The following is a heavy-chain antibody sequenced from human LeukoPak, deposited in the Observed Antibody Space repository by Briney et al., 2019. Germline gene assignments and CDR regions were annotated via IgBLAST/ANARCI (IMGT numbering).Heavy chain of an antibody. CDR2: ISAYNGNT. J-gene: IGHJ4*02. Sequence: EASVKVSCKASGYTFTSFGISWVRQAPGQGLEWMGWISAYNGNTNYAQNLQGRVTMTTDTSTSTAYMELWSLRSDDTAVYFCARDQVVGATAGTFDYWGREPWSPSPQ. CDR3: ARDQVVGATAGTFDY. D-gene: IGHD1-26*01. V-gene: IGHV1-18*01. CDR1: GYTFTSFG.